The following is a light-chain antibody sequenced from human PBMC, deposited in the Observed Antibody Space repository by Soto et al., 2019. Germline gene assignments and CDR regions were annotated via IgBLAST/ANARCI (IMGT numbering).Light chain of an antibody. CDR2: DAS. J-gene: IGKJ2*01. CDR1: QSVSTY. Sequence: ELVLTQSPATLSLSPGERATLSCRASQSVSTYLAWYQQKPGQAPRLLIYDASNRATGIPDRVSGSGSGTDFTLTISSLEPEDYAVYFCQQRSNWPPKYTFGQGIKLEIK. V-gene: IGKV3-11*01. CDR3: QQRSNWPPKYT.